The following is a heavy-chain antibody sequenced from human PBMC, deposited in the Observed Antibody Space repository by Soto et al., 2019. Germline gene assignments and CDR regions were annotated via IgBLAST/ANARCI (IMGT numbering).Heavy chain of an antibody. D-gene: IGHD6-13*01. Sequence: QVQLVQSGAEVKKPGSSVKVSCKASGGTFSSYAISWVRQAPGQGLEWMGGIIPIFGTANYAQKFQGRVTITADESTSTAYMELSSLRYEDTAVYYCARSNRAAAGFPWYNWFDPWGQGTLVTVSS. V-gene: IGHV1-69*01. CDR3: ARSNRAAAGFPWYNWFDP. CDR1: GGTFSSYA. J-gene: IGHJ5*02. CDR2: IIPIFGTA.